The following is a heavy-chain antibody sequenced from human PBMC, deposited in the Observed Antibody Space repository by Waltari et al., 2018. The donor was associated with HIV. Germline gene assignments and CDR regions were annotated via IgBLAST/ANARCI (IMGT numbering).Heavy chain of an antibody. Sequence: QVRLVQSGPEVKRTGSSVRVSCKSSGGDFSDYGISWLRQAPGQGLQWMGRIVPNFGFANTAVTLRARVGSEADESKNTDYLEWRSLTVQDSATYFCARGTFYDDEVGAHRYRPFDAWGQGTPVSVSS. CDR1: GGDFSDYG. CDR3: ARGTFYDDEVGAHRYRPFDA. J-gene: IGHJ4*02. D-gene: IGHD3-16*01. V-gene: IGHV1-69*18. CDR2: IVPNFGFA.